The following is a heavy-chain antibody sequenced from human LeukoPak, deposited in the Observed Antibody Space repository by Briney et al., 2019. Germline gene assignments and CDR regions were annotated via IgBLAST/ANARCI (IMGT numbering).Heavy chain of an antibody. CDR1: GGSISGYF. CDR2: IYYTGST. CDR3: ARGPARITIFGVVIIQTENWFDP. V-gene: IGHV4-59*01. J-gene: IGHJ5*02. D-gene: IGHD3-3*01. Sequence: SETLSLTCAVSGGSISGYFWSWSRQPPRKGLGWMGHIYYTGSTNYNPSLKSRVTISVDTSKIKFSLKLSSVTAADTAVYYCARGPARITIFGVVIIQTENWFDPWGQGTLVTVSS.